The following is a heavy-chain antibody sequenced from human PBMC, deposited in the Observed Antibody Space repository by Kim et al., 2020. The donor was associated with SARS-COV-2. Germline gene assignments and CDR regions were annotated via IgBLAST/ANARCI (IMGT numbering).Heavy chain of an antibody. CDR3: AREVWEANLDDYGDYEGRYYFDY. D-gene: IGHD4-17*01. J-gene: IGHJ4*02. V-gene: IGHV1-18*01. CDR1: GYTFTSYG. CDR2: ISAYNGNT. Sequence: ASVKVSCKASGYTFTSYGISWVRQAPGQGLEWMGWISAYNGNTNYAQKLQGRVTMTTDTSTSTAYMELRSLRSDDTAVYYCAREVWEANLDDYGDYEGRYYFDYWGQGTLVTVSS.